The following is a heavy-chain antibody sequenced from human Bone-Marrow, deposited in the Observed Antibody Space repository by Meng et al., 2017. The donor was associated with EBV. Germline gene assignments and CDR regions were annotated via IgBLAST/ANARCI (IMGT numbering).Heavy chain of an antibody. J-gene: IGHJ5*02. CDR2: INTNTGNP. V-gene: IGHV7-4-1*02. Sequence: LQTPGLSGKVSCKSSGATFSSYAINWVRHASEQGLEWMGWINTNTGNPTYSQGFTVRFVFSLDTSVSTAYLQISSLKAEDTAVYYCARGKGSSWYNWFDPWGQGTLVTVSS. D-gene: IGHD6-13*01. CDR3: ARGKGSSWYNWFDP. CDR1: GATFSSYA.